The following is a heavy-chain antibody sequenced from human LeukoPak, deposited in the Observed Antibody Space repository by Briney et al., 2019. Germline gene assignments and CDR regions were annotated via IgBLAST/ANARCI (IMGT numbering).Heavy chain of an antibody. D-gene: IGHD6-13*01. Sequence: PGGSLRLSCVASGFTFSDYYMSWIRQAPGKGLEWVLYISSSSDYTNYADSVRGRFTISRDNAKNSLYLQMNSLRAEDTAVYYCARPPYSSSWDPGWFDPWGQGTLITVSS. CDR2: ISSSSDYT. J-gene: IGHJ5*02. V-gene: IGHV3-11*06. CDR1: GFTFSDYY. CDR3: ARPPYSSSWDPGWFDP.